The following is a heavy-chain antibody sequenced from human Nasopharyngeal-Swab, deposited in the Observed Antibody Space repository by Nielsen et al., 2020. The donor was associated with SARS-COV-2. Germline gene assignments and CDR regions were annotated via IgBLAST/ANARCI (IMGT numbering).Heavy chain of an antibody. CDR3: ATLVVPAAVPYY. CDR2: ISGSGGST. J-gene: IGHJ4*02. Sequence: WIRQPPGKGLEWVSAISGSGGSTYYADSVKGRFTISRDNSKNTLYLQMNSLRAEDTAVYYCATLVVPAAVPYYWGQGTLVTVPS. D-gene: IGHD2-2*01. V-gene: IGHV3-23*01.